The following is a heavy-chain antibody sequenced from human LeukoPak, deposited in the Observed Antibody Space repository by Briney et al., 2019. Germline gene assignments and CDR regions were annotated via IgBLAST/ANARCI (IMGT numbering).Heavy chain of an antibody. J-gene: IGHJ4*02. Sequence: GGSLRLSCAAPGFPLSSYGMHWVRKAPAKGLEWVAVIWYDGSNKCYADSVKGRFTISRDNSKNTLYLQMNSLRAEDTAVYYCAKTCSGGSCYLDYWGQGTLVTVSS. V-gene: IGHV3-33*06. D-gene: IGHD2-15*01. CDR2: IWYDGSNK. CDR1: GFPLSSYG. CDR3: AKTCSGGSCYLDY.